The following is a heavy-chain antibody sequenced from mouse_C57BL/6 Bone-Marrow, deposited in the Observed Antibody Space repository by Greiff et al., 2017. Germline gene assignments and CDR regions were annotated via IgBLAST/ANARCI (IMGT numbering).Heavy chain of an antibody. CDR2: IDPANGNT. J-gene: IGHJ1*03. CDR3: ARERVTAVWYFDV. V-gene: IGHV14-3*01. D-gene: IGHD2-2*01. Sequence: EVQLKESVAELVRPGASVKLSCTASGFNIKNTYMHWVKQRPEQGLEWIGRIDPANGNTKYAPKFQGKATITVDKSSSTAYMQLSSLTSEDSAVYYCARERVTAVWYFDVWGTGTTVTVSS. CDR1: GFNIKNTY.